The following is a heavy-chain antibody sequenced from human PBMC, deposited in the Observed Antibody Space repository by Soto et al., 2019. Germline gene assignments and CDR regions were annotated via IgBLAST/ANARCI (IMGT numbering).Heavy chain of an antibody. J-gene: IGHJ4*02. CDR1: GGSFSGYY. CDR2: INHSGST. V-gene: IGHV4-34*01. D-gene: IGHD1-26*01. CDR3: AKDGSHNFDY. Sequence: SETLSLTCAVYGGSFSGYYWTWIRQPPGTGLEWIGEINHSGSTNYNPSLKSRFTISRDNSKNTLYLQVNSLRAEDTAVYYCAKDGSHNFDYWGRGTLVTVSS.